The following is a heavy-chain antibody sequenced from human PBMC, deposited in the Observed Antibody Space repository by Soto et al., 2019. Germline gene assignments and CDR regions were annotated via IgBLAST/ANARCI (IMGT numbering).Heavy chain of an antibody. D-gene: IGHD2-8*02. V-gene: IGHV3-33*01. CDR3: ARDSSMSGASHSGAFDI. Sequence: QMHLVESGGGVVQPGRSLRLTCAASGFIFRSFGMHWVHQAPGKGLEWVGIIWYDGSNKLYGDSVKGRFTISRDNSKNTLFLQMDSLRVEDTAVYYCARDSSMSGASHSGAFDIWGPGTMVTVSS. J-gene: IGHJ3*02. CDR2: IWYDGSNK. CDR1: GFIFRSFG.